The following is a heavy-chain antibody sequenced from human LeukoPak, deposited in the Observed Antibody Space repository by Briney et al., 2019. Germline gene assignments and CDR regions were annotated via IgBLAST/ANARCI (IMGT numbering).Heavy chain of an antibody. CDR3: AKSNYGYYYYGMDV. V-gene: IGHV3-9*01. D-gene: IGHD4-11*01. J-gene: IGHJ6*02. CDR1: GFTFDDYA. Sequence: PGRSLRLSCAASGFTFDDYAMHWVRQAPGKGQEWVSGISWNSGSIGYADSLKGRFTISRDNAKNSLYLQMNSLRAEDTALYYCAKSNYGYYYYGMDVWGQGTTVTVSS. CDR2: ISWNSGSI.